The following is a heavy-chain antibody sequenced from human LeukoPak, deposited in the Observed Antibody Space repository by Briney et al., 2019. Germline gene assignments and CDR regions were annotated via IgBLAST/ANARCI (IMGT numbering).Heavy chain of an antibody. D-gene: IGHD6-13*01. CDR1: GFTFSSYA. CDR2: ISGSGGST. J-gene: IGHJ4*02. CDR3: AKDRAHSSSWYSGVHDYFDY. Sequence: GGSLRLSCAASGFTFSSYAMSWVRQAPGKGLEWVSAISGSGGSTYYADSVKGRFTISRDNSKNTLYLQMNSLRAEDTAVYYCAKDRAHSSSWYSGVHDYFDYWGQGTLVTVSS. V-gene: IGHV3-23*01.